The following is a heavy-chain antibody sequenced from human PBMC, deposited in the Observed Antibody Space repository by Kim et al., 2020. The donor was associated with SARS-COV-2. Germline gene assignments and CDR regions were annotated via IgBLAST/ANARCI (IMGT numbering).Heavy chain of an antibody. CDR2: IISKTDGGTT. CDR1: GFTFSNAW. V-gene: IGHV3-15*01. Sequence: GVSLRLFCAASGFTFSNAWMSWVRQAPGKGLEWVGRIISKTDGGTTDYAAPVKGRFTISRDDSKNTLYLQMNSLKTEDTAVYYCTSYGMDVWGQGTTVTVSS. CDR3: TSYGMDV. J-gene: IGHJ6*02.